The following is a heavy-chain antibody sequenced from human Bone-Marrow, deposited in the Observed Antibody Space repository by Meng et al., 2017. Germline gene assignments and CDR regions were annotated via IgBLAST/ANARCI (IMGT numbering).Heavy chain of an antibody. V-gene: IGHV4-4*07. Sequence: SQTLSPTCTVSGGSISSYYWSWIRQPAGEVLEWIGRIYTSGSTNYNPSPKSRVTMSVDTSKNQFTLKLSSVTAADTAVYYCARVGDGYNYLGAFDIWGQGTMVTVSS. CDR1: GGSISSYY. D-gene: IGHD5-24*01. CDR3: ARVGDGYNYLGAFDI. J-gene: IGHJ3*02. CDR2: IYTSGST.